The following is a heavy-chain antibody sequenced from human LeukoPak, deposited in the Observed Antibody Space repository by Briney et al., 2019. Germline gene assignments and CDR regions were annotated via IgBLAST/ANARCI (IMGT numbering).Heavy chain of an antibody. CDR3: ARGVHCYLWSGYYSALDY. Sequence: GGSLRLSCAASGFTFSDFHMSWIRQAPGKGLEWISNISDTGITIYYAASVKGRFTISRDNTNNSLYLQMNSLSTEDTAVYYCARGVHCYLWSGYYSALDYWGLGSQATVSS. J-gene: IGHJ4*02. CDR2: ISDTGITI. V-gene: IGHV3-11*01. CDR1: GFTFSDFH. D-gene: IGHD3-3*01.